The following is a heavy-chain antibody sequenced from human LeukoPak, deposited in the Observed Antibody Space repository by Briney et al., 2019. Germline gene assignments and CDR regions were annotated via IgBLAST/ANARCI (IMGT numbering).Heavy chain of an antibody. V-gene: IGHV4-39*07. CDR1: GGSISSYY. Sequence: NPSETLSLTCTVSGGSISSYYWSWIRQPPGKGLEWIGSIYYSGSTYYNPSLKSRVTISVDTSKNQFSLKLSSVTAADTAVYYCARSYSGSYSDYWGQGTLVTVSS. J-gene: IGHJ4*02. CDR2: IYYSGST. D-gene: IGHD1-26*01. CDR3: ARSYSGSYSDY.